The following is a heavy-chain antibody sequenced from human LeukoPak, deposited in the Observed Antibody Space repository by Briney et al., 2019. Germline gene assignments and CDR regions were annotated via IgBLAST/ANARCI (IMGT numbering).Heavy chain of an antibody. D-gene: IGHD3-16*01. CDR1: GYAIISGGFS. Sequence: SQTLSLTCTVSGYAIISGGFSWNWIRQPPGKGLEWIGCIYDRGPAHYNPSLKSRVTISVDTSKNQFSLKLSSVTAADTAVYYCARGGGPYAFDIWGQGTMVTVSS. CDR2: IYDRGPA. CDR3: ARGGGPYAFDI. V-gene: IGHV4-30-2*01. J-gene: IGHJ3*02.